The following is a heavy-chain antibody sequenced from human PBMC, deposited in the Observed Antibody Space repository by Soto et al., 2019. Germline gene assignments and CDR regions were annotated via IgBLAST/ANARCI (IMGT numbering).Heavy chain of an antibody. CDR3: ARLINEDIVVVVAARRNYYYMDV. CDR1: GFTFSDYY. V-gene: IGHV3-11*01. CDR2: ISSSGSTI. J-gene: IGHJ6*03. D-gene: IGHD2-15*01. Sequence: QVQLVESGGGLVKPGGSLRLSCAASGFTFSDYYMSWIRQAPGKGLEWVSYISSSGSTIYYADSVKGRFTISRDNAKNSLYLQMNSLRAEDTAVYYCARLINEDIVVVVAARRNYYYMDVWGKGTTVTVSS.